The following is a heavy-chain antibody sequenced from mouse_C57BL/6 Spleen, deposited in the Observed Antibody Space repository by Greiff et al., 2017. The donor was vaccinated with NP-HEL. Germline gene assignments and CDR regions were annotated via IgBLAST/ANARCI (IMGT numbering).Heavy chain of an antibody. D-gene: IGHD3-3*01. CDR1: GFTFSSYG. Sequence: EVMLVESGGDLVKPGGSLKLSCAASGFTFSSYGMSWVRQTPDKRLEWVATISSGGSYTYYPDSVKGRFTISRDNAKNTLYLQMSSLKSEDTAMYYCARRDTGDYFDYWGQGTTLTVSS. V-gene: IGHV5-6*02. J-gene: IGHJ2*01. CDR2: ISSGGSYT. CDR3: ARRDTGDYFDY.